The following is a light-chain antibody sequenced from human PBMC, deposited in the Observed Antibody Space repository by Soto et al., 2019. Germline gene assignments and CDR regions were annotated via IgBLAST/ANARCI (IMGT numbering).Light chain of an antibody. CDR1: NRDVGGYNY. V-gene: IGLV2-14*01. J-gene: IGLJ2*01. CDR2: EFT. Sequence: QSALAQPASVSGSPGQSITISCAGTNRDVGGYNYVSLYQQYPGKAPKLIIYEFTYRPSGVSNRFSGSKSGNTASLTISGLQAEDEADYYCSSYSSSSALDVIFGGGTKLTV. CDR3: SSYSSSSALDVI.